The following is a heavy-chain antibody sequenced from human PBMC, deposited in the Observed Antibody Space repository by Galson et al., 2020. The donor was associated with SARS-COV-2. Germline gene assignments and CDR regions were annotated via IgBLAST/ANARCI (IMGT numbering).Heavy chain of an antibody. V-gene: IGHV1-18*01. J-gene: IGHJ4*02. CDR1: GYTFNTYG. CDR2: ISAYNGNT. Sequence: ASVKVSCKSSGYTFNTYGISWVRQAPGQGLEWMGWISAYNGNTNYAHKFQGRVTMTTDTSTSTAYMELRSLKSDDTAVYYCARGAGMTTVVSPQVYWGQGTLVTVSS. CDR3: ARGAGMTTVVSPQVY. D-gene: IGHD4-4*01.